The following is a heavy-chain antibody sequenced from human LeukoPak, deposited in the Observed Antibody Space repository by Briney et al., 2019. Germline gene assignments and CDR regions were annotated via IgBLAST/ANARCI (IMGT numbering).Heavy chain of an antibody. D-gene: IGHD2-8*01. CDR2: INHSGST. CDR1: GGSFSGYY. J-gene: IGHJ4*02. V-gene: IGHV4-34*01. CDR3: ARGPLVSIDY. Sequence: SETLSLTCAVYGGSFSGYYWSWIRQPPGKGLEWIGEINHSGSTNHNPSLKSRVTISVDTSKNQFSLKLSSVTAADTAVYYCARGPLVSIDYWGQGTLVTVSS.